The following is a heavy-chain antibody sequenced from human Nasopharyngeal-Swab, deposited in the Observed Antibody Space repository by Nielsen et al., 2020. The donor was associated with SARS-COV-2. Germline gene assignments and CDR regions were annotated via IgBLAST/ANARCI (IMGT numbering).Heavy chain of an antibody. CDR3: AREGGQDYYDNVEDY. D-gene: IGHD3-22*01. Sequence: GESLKISCAASGFTFSSYAMRWVRQAPGKGLEWVSAISGSGGSTYYEDSVKGRFTISSDNSKNTLYLQMNSLRAEDTAVYYCAREGGQDYYDNVEDYWGQGTLVTVSS. CDR1: GFTFSSYA. CDR2: ISGSGGST. V-gene: IGHV3-23*01. J-gene: IGHJ4*02.